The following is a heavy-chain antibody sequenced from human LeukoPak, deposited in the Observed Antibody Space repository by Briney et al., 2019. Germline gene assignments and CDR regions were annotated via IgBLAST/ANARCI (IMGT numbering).Heavy chain of an antibody. J-gene: IGHJ4*02. V-gene: IGHV1-69*04. D-gene: IGHD3-3*01. CDR3: AREPNDFWSGSAYDY. CDR1: GGTFSSYA. Sequence: WASVKVSCKASGGTFSSYAISWVRQAPGQGLEWMGRIIPILGIANYAQKFQGRVTITADKSTSTAYMELSSLRSEDTAVYYCAREPNDFWSGSAYDYWGQGTLVTVSS. CDR2: IIPILGIA.